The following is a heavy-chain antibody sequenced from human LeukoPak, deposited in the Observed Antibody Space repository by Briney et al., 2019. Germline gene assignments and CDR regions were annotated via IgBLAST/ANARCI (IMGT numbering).Heavy chain of an antibody. J-gene: IGHJ6*03. V-gene: IGHV4-39*07. CDR3: TRGSIAYYYMDV. Sequence: PSETLSLTCTVSGGSISSSSYYWGWIRQPPGKGLEWIGSIYYSGSTYYNPSLKSRVTISVDTSKNQFSLKLSSVTAADTAVYYCTRGSIAYYYMDVWGRGTTVTISS. CDR1: GGSISSSSYY. CDR2: IYYSGST. D-gene: IGHD3-22*01.